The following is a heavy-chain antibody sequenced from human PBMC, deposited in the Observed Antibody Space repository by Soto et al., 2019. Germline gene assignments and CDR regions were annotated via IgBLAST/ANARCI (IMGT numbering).Heavy chain of an antibody. V-gene: IGHV3-21*01. J-gene: IGHJ6*02. D-gene: IGHD6-19*01. CDR2: ISSSSSYI. CDR1: GFTFSSYS. Sequence: EVQLVESGGGLVKPGGSLRLSCAASGFTFSSYSMNWVRQAPGKGLEWVSSISSSSSYIYYADSVKGRFTISRDNAKNSLYLQMNSLRAEDTAVYYCARDLVIAVPADYYGVDVWGQGTTVTVSS. CDR3: ARDLVIAVPADYYGVDV.